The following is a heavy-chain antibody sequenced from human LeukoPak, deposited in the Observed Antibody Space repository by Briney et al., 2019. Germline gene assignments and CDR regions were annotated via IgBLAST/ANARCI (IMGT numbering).Heavy chain of an antibody. D-gene: IGHD3-22*01. CDR3: ARVAAWDSSGYLFDY. Sequence: GGCLRLSCAASGFTFSRYWMHWVCQAPRKGLVWVSRINSDGSSTRYADSGKGRFTISRENAKDTLFLQMNRLRAEDTAVYYCARVAAWDSSGYLFDYWGQGTLVTVSS. V-gene: IGHV3-74*01. CDR1: GFTFSRYW. J-gene: IGHJ4*02. CDR2: INSDGSST.